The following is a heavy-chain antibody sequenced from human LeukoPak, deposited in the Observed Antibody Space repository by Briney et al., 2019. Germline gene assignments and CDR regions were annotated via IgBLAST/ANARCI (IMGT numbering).Heavy chain of an antibody. CDR2: ISSSSSYI. D-gene: IGHD6-19*01. Sequence: PGGSLRLSSAASRFTFSSYSMNWVRQAPGEGREWVSSISSSSSYIYYADSVKGRFTISRDNAKNSLYLQMNSLRAEDTAVYYGAREGVAVAATDYWGQGTLVTVSS. CDR3: AREGVAVAATDY. CDR1: RFTFSSYS. J-gene: IGHJ4*02. V-gene: IGHV3-21*01.